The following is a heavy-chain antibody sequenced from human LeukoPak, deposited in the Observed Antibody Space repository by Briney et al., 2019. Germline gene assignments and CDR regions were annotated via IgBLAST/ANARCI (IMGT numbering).Heavy chain of an antibody. D-gene: IGHD6-13*01. V-gene: IGHV3-30*18. CDR2: ISYDGSNK. CDR1: GFTFSSYG. Sequence: GGSLRLSCAASGFTFSSYGMHWVRQAPGKGLEWVAVISYDGSNKYYADSVKGRFTISRDNSKSTLYLQMNSLRAEDTAVYYCAKDNAIVRAAAGHWGQGTLVTVSS. J-gene: IGHJ4*02. CDR3: AKDNAIVRAAAGH.